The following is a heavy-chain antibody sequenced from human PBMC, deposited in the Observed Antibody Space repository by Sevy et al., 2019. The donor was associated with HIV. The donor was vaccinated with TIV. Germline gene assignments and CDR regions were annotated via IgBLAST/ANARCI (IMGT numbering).Heavy chain of an antibody. D-gene: IGHD2-15*01. J-gene: IGHJ3*02. CDR3: ARDPLVVLAAYDAFDI. CDR2: IYSGGST. V-gene: IGHV3-53*01. Sequence: GGSLRLSCAASGFTVSSNYMSWVRQAPGKGLEWVSVIYSGGSTYYADSVKGRFTISRDNSKNTLYLQMNSLRAEDTAVYYCARDPLVVLAAYDAFDIWGHGTMVTVSS. CDR1: GFTVSSNY.